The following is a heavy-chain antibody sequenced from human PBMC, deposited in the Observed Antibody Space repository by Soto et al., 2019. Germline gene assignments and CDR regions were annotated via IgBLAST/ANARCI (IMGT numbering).Heavy chain of an antibody. D-gene: IGHD6-19*01. V-gene: IGHV1-18*04. J-gene: IGHJ5*02. CDR3: ARGYSSGWSLDWFDP. CDR2: ISACNGNT. Sequence: ASVKVSCKASGYTFTSYGISWVRQAPGQGLEWMGWISACNGNTNYAQKLQGRVTMTTDTSTSTAYMELRSLRSDDTAVYYCARGYSSGWSLDWFDPWGQGTLVTVSS. CDR1: GYTFTSYG.